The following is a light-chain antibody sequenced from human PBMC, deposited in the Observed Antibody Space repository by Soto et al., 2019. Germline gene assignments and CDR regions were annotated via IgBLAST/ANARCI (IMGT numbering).Light chain of an antibody. CDR3: TSYRRGPLYV. CDR1: STDVSTSTF. CDR2: DVT. V-gene: IGLV2-14*03. Sequence: QSVLTQPASVSGSPGQSITIACTGISTDVSTSTFVSWYQHHPGKAPRLILYDVTHRPSGISTRFSGSKSGDTATLTISGLQAEDEADYFCTSYRRGPLYVFGSGTKVTVL. J-gene: IGLJ1*01.